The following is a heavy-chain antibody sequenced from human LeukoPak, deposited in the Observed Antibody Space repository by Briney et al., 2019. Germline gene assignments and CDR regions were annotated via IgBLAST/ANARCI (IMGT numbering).Heavy chain of an antibody. CDR3: ANLNAPYWGNFDY. D-gene: IGHD3-16*01. CDR1: GFTFSNYA. V-gene: IGHV3-23*01. CDR2: ISDSGVTA. J-gene: IGHJ4*02. Sequence: PGRSLRLSCAASGFTFSNYAMSWVRQAPGQGLDWVSAISDSGVTAYYADSVKGRFTISRDNSKSTLYLQMNSLRAEDTAVYYCANLNAPYWGNFDYWGQGTLVTVSS.